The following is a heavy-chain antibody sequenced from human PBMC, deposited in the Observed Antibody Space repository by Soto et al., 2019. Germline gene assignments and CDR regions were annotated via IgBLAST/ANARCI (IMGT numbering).Heavy chain of an antibody. V-gene: IGHV4-59*01. D-gene: IGHD3-22*01. J-gene: IGHJ4*02. CDR2: LYYGRSA. CDR3: ALRSMAVVPEY. Sequence: QVQLQESGPGLVKPSETLSLTCAVSGDSISSYYCMWIRQPPGKGLESIGYLYYGRSANYNPSLKSRVTLSVDTSTNQCSLTMSSITAADTAVYYCALRSMAVVPEYWGQGTLVTVSS. CDR1: GDSISSYY.